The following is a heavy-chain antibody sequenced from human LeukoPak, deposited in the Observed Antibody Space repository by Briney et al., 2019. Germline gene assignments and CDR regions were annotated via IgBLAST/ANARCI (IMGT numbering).Heavy chain of an antibody. V-gene: IGHV4-34*01. Sequence: PSETLFLTCAVYGGSFSGYYWSWIRQPPGKGLEWIGEINHSGSTNYNPSLKSRVTISVDTSKNQFSLKLSSVTAADTAVYYCARSGAARYLTNWGQGTLVTVSS. D-gene: IGHD2/OR15-2a*01. J-gene: IGHJ4*02. CDR1: GGSFSGYY. CDR2: INHSGST. CDR3: ARSGAARYLTN.